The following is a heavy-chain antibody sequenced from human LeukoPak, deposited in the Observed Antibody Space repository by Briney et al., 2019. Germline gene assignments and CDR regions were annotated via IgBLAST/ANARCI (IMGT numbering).Heavy chain of an antibody. V-gene: IGHV4-39*01. CDR3: ARSSGVVIHNWFDP. Sequence: PSETLSLTCTVSGGSIRGSSYYWVWIRQPPGKGLEWIGTIYYSGSTYYNPSLKSRVTISADTSKNQLSLKVRSVTAADTAVYYCARSSGVVIHNWFDPWGQGTLVTVSS. CDR1: GGSIRGSSYY. CDR2: IYYSGST. D-gene: IGHD3-3*01. J-gene: IGHJ5*02.